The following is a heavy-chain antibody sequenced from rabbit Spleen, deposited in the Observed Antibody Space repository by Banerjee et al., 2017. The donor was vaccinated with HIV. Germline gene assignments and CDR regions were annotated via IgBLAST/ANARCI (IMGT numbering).Heavy chain of an antibody. J-gene: IGHJ4*01. CDR1: GIDFSSYYW. V-gene: IGHV1S40*01. D-gene: IGHD1-1*01. Sequence: QSLEESGGDLVKPGGTLTLTCKASGIDFSSYYWMCWVRQAPGKGLEWIACIDGGTSGSTYYASWAKGRFTISKTSSTTVTLQMTSLTAADTATYFCARDPYVFSNANLWGPGTLVTVS. CDR3: ARDPYVFSNANL. CDR2: IDGGTSGST.